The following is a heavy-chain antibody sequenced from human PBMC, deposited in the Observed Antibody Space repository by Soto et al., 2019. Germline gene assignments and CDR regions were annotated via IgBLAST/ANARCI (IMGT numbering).Heavy chain of an antibody. CDR3: ARDLRTHWVGVVYNWFDP. D-gene: IGHD2-8*02. CDR1: GGTFSSYA. Sequence: QVQLVQSGAEVKKPGSSVKVSCKASGGTFSSYAISWVRQAPGQGLEWMGGIIPIFGTTNYAQKYQGRVTITADEPRSTANMELSSLGSEDTAVYYCARDLRTHWVGVVYNWFDPWGEGALVTVSS. V-gene: IGHV1-69*01. CDR2: IIPIFGTT. J-gene: IGHJ5*02.